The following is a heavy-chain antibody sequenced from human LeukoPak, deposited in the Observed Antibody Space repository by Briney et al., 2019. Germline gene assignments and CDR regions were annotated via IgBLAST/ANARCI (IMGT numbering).Heavy chain of an antibody. CDR1: GFTFSSYG. Sequence: GRSLRLSCAASGFTFSSYGMHWVRQAPGKGLEWVAVISFDGRTKYYADSVKGRFTISRDNSNKTLFLQMNSPRAEDTALYYCAKDWHSVTIFDSWGQGTLVTVSS. V-gene: IGHV3-30*18. J-gene: IGHJ4*02. CDR2: ISFDGRTK. CDR3: AKDWHSVTIFDS. D-gene: IGHD4-17*01.